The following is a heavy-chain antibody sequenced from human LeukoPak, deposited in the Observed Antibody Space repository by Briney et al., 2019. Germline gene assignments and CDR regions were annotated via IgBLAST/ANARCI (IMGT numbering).Heavy chain of an antibody. CDR3: ARGPLWTDFFDY. Sequence: PSQTLSLTCAVSAGSISSGGYYWSWIRQPPGKGLEWIGEINHSGSTNYNPSLKSRVTISVDTSKNQFSLKLSSVTAADTAVYYCARGPLWTDFFDYWGQGTLVTVSS. J-gene: IGHJ4*02. CDR1: AGSISSGGYY. D-gene: IGHD3/OR15-3a*01. V-gene: IGHV4-30-2*01. CDR2: INHSGST.